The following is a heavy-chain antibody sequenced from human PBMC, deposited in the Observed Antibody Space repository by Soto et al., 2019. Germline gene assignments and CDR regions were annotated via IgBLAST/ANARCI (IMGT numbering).Heavy chain of an antibody. D-gene: IGHD4-17*01. CDR3: ARGRDYGDYYFDY. Sequence: GGSLRLSCAASGFTFSSYSMNWVRQAPGKGLEWVSSISSSSSYIYYADSVKGRFTISRDNAKNSLYLQMNSLRAEDTAVYYCARGRDYGDYYFDYWGQGTLVTVSS. CDR1: GFTFSSYS. J-gene: IGHJ4*02. V-gene: IGHV3-21*01. CDR2: ISSSSSYI.